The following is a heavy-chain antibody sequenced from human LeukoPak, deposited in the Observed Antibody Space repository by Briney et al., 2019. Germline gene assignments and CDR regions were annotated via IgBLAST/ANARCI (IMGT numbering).Heavy chain of an antibody. CDR2: ISSSSTYI. CDR1: GFTFSSYT. J-gene: IGHJ3*02. V-gene: IGHV3-21*01. D-gene: IGHD3-10*01. CDR3: ARDRSRGLLDAFDI. Sequence: GGSLRLSCAASGFTFSSYTMNWVRQAPGKGLEWVSSISSSSTYIYYADSVKGRFTISRDNAKNSLYLQMNSLRAEDTAVYYCARDRSRGLLDAFDIWGQGTMVTVSS.